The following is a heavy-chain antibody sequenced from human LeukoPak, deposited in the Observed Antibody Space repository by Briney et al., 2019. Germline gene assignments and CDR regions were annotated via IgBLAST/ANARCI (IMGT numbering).Heavy chain of an antibody. D-gene: IGHD2-2*01. CDR2: ISGSGGST. Sequence: GGSLRLSCAASGFTFSSYAMSWVRQAPGKGLEWVSAISGSGGSTYYADSVKGRFPIYRANSKTTLYLQMNSLRAEDTAVYYCAKAPGGVPAAIFYYFDYWGQGTLVTVSS. CDR3: AKAPGGVPAAIFYYFDY. V-gene: IGHV3-23*01. CDR1: GFTFSSYA. J-gene: IGHJ4*02.